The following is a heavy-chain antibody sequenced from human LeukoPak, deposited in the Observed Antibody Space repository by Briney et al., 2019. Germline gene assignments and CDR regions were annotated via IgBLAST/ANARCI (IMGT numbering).Heavy chain of an antibody. J-gene: IGHJ6*02. D-gene: IGHD3-16*01. V-gene: IGHV1-18*01. CDR2: ISAYNGNT. Sequence: ASVKVSCKASGHTFTSYGISWVRQAPGQGLEGMGWISAYNGNTNYAQKFQGRVTMTTDTSTSTAYMELRSLRSDDTAVYYCARDRFLYVVYYYDMDVWGQGTTVTVSS. CDR1: GHTFTSYG. CDR3: ARDRFLYVVYYYDMDV.